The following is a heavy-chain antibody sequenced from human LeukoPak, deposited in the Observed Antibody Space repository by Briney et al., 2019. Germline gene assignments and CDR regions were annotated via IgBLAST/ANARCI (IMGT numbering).Heavy chain of an antibody. D-gene: IGHD4-17*01. J-gene: IGHJ4*02. V-gene: IGHV3-13*01. Sequence: GGSLRLSCAASGFIFTKYDMHWVRHVTGRGLEWVSGIDRDGVTYYSDSVKGRFTMSRENGENSVYLQLNSLRAGDTAVYFCARENLEYGDYAIDYWGQGILVTVSS. CDR1: GFIFTKYD. CDR2: IDRDGVT. CDR3: ARENLEYGDYAIDY.